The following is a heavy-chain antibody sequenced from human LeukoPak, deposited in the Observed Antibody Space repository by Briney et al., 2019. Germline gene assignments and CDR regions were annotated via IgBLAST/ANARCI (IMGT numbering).Heavy chain of an antibody. J-gene: IGHJ4*02. CDR1: GFTFSSYG. V-gene: IGHV3-30*18. Sequence: GGSLRLSCAASGFTFSSYGMHWVRQAPGKGLEWVAVISYDGSNKYYADSVKGRFTISRDNSKNTLYLQMNSLRAEDTAVYYCAKDWRPGTIVVDPPPDYWGQGTLVTVSS. D-gene: IGHD3-22*01. CDR3: AKDWRPGTIVVDPPPDY. CDR2: ISYDGSNK.